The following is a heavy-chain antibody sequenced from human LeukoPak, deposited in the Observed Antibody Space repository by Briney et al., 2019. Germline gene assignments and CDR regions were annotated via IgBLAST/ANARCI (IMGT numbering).Heavy chain of an antibody. J-gene: IGHJ5*02. D-gene: IGHD2-15*01. CDR1: GGSSSGYY. Sequence: SETLSLTCAVYGGSSSGYYWSWIRQPPGKGLEWIGEINHSGSTNYNPSLKSRVTISVDTSKNQFSLKLSSVTAADTAVYYCARSGPGRWFDPWGQGTLVTVSS. CDR2: INHSGST. V-gene: IGHV4-34*01. CDR3: ARSGPGRWFDP.